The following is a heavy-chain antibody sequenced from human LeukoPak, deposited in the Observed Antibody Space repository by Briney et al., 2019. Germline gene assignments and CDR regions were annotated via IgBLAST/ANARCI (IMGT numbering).Heavy chain of an antibody. CDR2: ISSSGSTI. Sequence: GGSLRLSCAASGFTFSSYEMNWVRQAPGKGLDWVSYISSSGSTIYYADSVKGRFTISRDNAKNSLYLQMNSLRAEDTAVYYCAREEAAAGTKTYWGQGTLVTVSS. CDR3: AREEAAAGTKTY. CDR1: GFTFSSYE. V-gene: IGHV3-48*03. D-gene: IGHD6-13*01. J-gene: IGHJ4*02.